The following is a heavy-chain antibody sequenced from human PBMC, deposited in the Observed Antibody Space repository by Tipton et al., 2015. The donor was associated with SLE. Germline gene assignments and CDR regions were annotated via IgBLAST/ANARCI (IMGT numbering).Heavy chain of an antibody. D-gene: IGHD2-2*01. CDR2: SYYRGST. J-gene: IGHJ1*01. CDR1: GGSISSGSYY. Sequence: TLSLTCTVSGGSISSGSYYCSWIRQQPGKGLEWIGYSYYRGSTYYSPSLKGRVTISVDTSKNQFSLKLSSVTAADTAVYYCARVVPTRGPYFQHWGQGTLVTVSS. V-gene: IGHV4-31*03. CDR3: ARVVPTRGPYFQH.